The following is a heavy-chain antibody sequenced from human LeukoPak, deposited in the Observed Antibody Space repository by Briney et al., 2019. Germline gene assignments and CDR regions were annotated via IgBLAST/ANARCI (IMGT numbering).Heavy chain of an antibody. Sequence: SVKVSCKASGYTFTSYYMHWVRQAPGQGLEWMGGIIPIFGTANYAQKFQGRVTITADKSTSTAYMELSSLRSEDTAVYYCARDVVLTGYYFDYWGQGTLVTVSS. J-gene: IGHJ4*02. CDR1: GYTFTSYY. D-gene: IGHD3-9*01. V-gene: IGHV1-69*06. CDR3: ARDVVLTGYYFDY. CDR2: IIPIFGTA.